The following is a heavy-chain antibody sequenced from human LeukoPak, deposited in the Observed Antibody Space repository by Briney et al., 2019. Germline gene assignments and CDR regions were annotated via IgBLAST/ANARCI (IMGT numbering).Heavy chain of an antibody. Sequence: GGSLRLSCAASGFTFSSYWMSWVRQAPGKGLEWVANIKQDGSEKYYMDSVRGRFTISRDNAKDSLYLQMNSLRAEDTAVYYCARGGITIFGVAEDYWGQGTLVTVSS. V-gene: IGHV3-7*01. CDR1: GFTFSSYW. CDR2: IKQDGSEK. CDR3: ARGGITIFGVAEDY. D-gene: IGHD3-3*01. J-gene: IGHJ4*02.